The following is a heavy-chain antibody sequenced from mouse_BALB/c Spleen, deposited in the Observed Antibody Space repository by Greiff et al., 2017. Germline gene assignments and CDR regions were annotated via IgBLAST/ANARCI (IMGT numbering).Heavy chain of an antibody. CDR2: INPNNGGT. D-gene: IGHD2-1*01. J-gene: IGHJ3*01. CDR1: GYTFTDYN. Sequence: EVQLQQSGPELVKPGASVKIPCKASGYTFTDYNMDWVKQSHGKSLEWIGDINPNNGGTIYNQKFKGKATLTVDKSSSTAYMELRSLTSEDTAVYYCARGFYGNYDAWFAYWGQGTLVTVSA. V-gene: IGHV1-18*01. CDR3: ARGFYGNYDAWFAY.